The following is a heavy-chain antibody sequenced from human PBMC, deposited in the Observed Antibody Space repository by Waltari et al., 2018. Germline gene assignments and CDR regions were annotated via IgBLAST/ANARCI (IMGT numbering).Heavy chain of an antibody. V-gene: IGHV1-3*01. Sequence: QVQLVQSGAEVKKPGASVKVSCKASGYTFTSYAMHWVRQAPGQRLEWMGWINAGNGNTKDSQKLQGRVTITRDTSASTAYMGLSSLRSEDTAVYYCARGGLVYKYNWFDPWGQGTLVTVSS. CDR1: GYTFTSYA. J-gene: IGHJ5*02. CDR3: ARGGLVYKYNWFDP. CDR2: INAGNGNT. D-gene: IGHD1-1*01.